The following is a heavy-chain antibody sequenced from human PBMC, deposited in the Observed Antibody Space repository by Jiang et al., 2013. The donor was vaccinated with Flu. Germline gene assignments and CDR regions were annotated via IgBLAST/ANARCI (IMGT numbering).Heavy chain of an antibody. V-gene: IGHV1-8*01. CDR1: GYTFTSYD. J-gene: IGHJ6*02. CDR3: ARTLPTYCSGGSCYDSRNYGMDV. D-gene: IGHD2-15*01. Sequence: SGAEVKKPGASVKVSCKASGYTFTSYDINWVRQATGQGLEWMGWMNPNSGNTGYAQKFQGRVTMTRNTSISTAYMELSSLRSEDTAVYYCARTLPTYCSGGSCYDSRNYGMDVWGQGTTVTVSS. CDR2: MNPNSGNT.